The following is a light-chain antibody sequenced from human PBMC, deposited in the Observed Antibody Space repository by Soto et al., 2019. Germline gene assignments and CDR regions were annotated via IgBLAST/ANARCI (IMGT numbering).Light chain of an antibody. CDR1: SSDVGGYNF. J-gene: IGLJ1*01. Sequence: QSALSQPPSASGSPGQSVTISCTGSSSDVGGYNFVSWYQHLPGKAPKLMIYEVIQRPSGVPDRFSGSKSGNTASLTVSGLQAEDEADYYCQSYDISLHNYVFGTGTKVTVL. V-gene: IGLV2-8*01. CDR3: QSYDISLHNYV. CDR2: EVI.